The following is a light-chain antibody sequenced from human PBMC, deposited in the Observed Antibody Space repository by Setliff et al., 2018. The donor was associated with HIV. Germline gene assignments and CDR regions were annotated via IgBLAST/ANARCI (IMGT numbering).Light chain of an antibody. CDR2: DAS. Sequence: EIVLTQSPVTLSLSPGERATLSCRASQSVSGHLAWYQQKPGQAPRLLMYDASKRATGIPARFSGSGSGTDFTLTISSLEPEDFAVYYCQQRAGWPLTFGGGTKVDIK. CDR3: QQRAGWPLT. V-gene: IGKV3-11*01. J-gene: IGKJ4*01. CDR1: QSVSGH.